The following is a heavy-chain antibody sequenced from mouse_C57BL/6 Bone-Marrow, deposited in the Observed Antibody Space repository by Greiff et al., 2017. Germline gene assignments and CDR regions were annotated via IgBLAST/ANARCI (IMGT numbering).Heavy chain of an antibody. CDR3: ASIYYVYFSYAMDY. CDR1: GYTFTSYW. J-gene: IGHJ4*01. D-gene: IGHD2-3*01. V-gene: IGHV1-64*01. Sequence: QVQLQQPGAELVKPGASVKLSCKASGYTFTSYWMHWVKQRPGQGLEWIGMIHPNSGSTNYNEKFKSKATLTVDKSSITAYMQLRSLPSEDSAVYYCASIYYVYFSYAMDYWGQGTSVTVSS. CDR2: IHPNSGST.